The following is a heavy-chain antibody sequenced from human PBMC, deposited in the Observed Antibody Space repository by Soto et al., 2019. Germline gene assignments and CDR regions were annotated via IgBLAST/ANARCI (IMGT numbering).Heavy chain of an antibody. V-gene: IGHV1-3*01. CDR3: ARVYCSGGSCYGNGY. Sequence: QVQLVQSGAEVKKPGASVKVSCKASGYTFTSYAMHWVRQAPGQRLEWMGWINAGNGNTKYSQKFQGRVTITRDTSASIAERELSSLRSEDTAVYYCARVYCSGGSCYGNGYWGQGTLVTVSS. CDR2: INAGNGNT. D-gene: IGHD2-15*01. CDR1: GYTFTSYA. J-gene: IGHJ4*02.